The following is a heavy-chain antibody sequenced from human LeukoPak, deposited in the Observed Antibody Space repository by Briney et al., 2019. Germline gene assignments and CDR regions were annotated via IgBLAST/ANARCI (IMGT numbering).Heavy chain of an antibody. CDR2: IYHSGST. D-gene: IGHD3-22*01. CDR3: ARAPRDSSSSNYMRRFDY. CDR1: GYSISSDNY. Sequence: PSETLSLTCAASGYSISSDNYWVWIRQPPGQGLEWTGGIYHSGSTYYNPSLKSRVTMSVDTSKNQFSLKLSSVTAADTAVYYCARAPRDSSSSNYMRRFDYWGQGTLVTVSS. V-gene: IGHV4-38-2*01. J-gene: IGHJ4*02.